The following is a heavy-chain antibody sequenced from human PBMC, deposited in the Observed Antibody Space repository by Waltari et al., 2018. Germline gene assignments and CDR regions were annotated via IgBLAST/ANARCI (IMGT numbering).Heavy chain of an antibody. Sequence: QVQLQQWGAGLMKPSETLSPTCAVYGGSFSGYYWTWIRQPPGKGLEWIGEINDSGSTRYDSSLKTRVSISLDTSKNQFSLKLTSVTAADTARYYCARHGRIRAVALIDYWGQGTLVTVSS. D-gene: IGHD2-15*01. V-gene: IGHV4-34*01. CDR3: ARHGRIRAVALIDY. CDR2: INDSGST. CDR1: GGSFSGYY. J-gene: IGHJ4*02.